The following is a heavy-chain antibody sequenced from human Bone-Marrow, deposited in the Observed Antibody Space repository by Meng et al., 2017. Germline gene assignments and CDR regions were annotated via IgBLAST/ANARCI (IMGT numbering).Heavy chain of an antibody. J-gene: IGHJ6*02. CDR3: ARAGLVGATGPYYYYGMDV. Sequence: SETLSLTCTVSGGSISSGGYYWSWIRQHPGKGLEWIGRIYTSGSTNYNPSLKSRVTMSVDTSKNQFSLKLSSLRSEDTAVYYCARAGLVGATGPYYYYGMDVWGQGTTVTVSS. CDR1: GGSISSGGYY. CDR2: IYTSGST. V-gene: IGHV4-61*08. D-gene: IGHD1-26*01.